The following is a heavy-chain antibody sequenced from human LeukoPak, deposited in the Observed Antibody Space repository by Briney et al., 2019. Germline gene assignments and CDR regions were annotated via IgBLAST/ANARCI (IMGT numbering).Heavy chain of an antibody. D-gene: IGHD2-15*01. Sequence: ASVKVSCKASGYTFTSYDINWVRQATGQGLEWMGWMNPNSGNTVYAQKFQGRVTMTRNTSISTAYMEVSNLRSEDTAVYYCARGPYREYCSGGSCYFYYFDYWGQGTLVTVSS. V-gene: IGHV1-8*01. CDR3: ARGPYREYCSGGSCYFYYFDY. J-gene: IGHJ4*02. CDR2: MNPNSGNT. CDR1: GYTFTSYD.